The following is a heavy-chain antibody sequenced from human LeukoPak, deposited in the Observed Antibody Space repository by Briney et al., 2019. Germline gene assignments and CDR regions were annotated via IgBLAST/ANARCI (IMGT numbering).Heavy chain of an antibody. Sequence: GGSLRLSCAASGFTFSSYSMNWVRQAPGKGLEWVSSISSSSSYIYYADSVKGRFTISRDNAKNSLYLQTNSLRAEDTAVYYYARDLLRYFDPSGRHYYVMDVWGQGTTVTVSS. CDR2: ISSSSSYI. V-gene: IGHV3-21*01. CDR3: ARDLLRYFDPSGRHYYVMDV. J-gene: IGHJ6*02. D-gene: IGHD3-9*01. CDR1: GFTFSSYS.